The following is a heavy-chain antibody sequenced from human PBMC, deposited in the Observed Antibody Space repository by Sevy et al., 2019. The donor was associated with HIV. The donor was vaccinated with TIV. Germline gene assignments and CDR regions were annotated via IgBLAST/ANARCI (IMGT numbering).Heavy chain of an antibody. CDR3: ARGGGVY. CDR1: GFTFSSYY. CDR2: IKQDGSEK. V-gene: IGHV3-7*04. D-gene: IGHD2-15*01. Sequence: GGSLRLSCAASGFTFSSYYMSWVRQAPGKGLKWVANIKQDGSEKYYVDSVKGRFTISRDNAKNSLYLQMNSLRAEDTAVYYCARGGGVYWGQGTLVTVSS. J-gene: IGHJ4*02.